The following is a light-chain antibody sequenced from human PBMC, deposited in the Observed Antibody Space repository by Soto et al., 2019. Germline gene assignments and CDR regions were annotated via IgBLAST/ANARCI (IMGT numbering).Light chain of an antibody. Sequence: ETVMTQSPATLSVSPGERATLSCRASQSVFSSLAWYQHKPGQAPRLLIYGAATRATGIPARFSGSGSGTEFTLTISSLQSDDIAVYYCQQFHRWPVTFGGGAKVEI. CDR2: GAA. V-gene: IGKV3-15*01. CDR3: QQFHRWPVT. CDR1: QSVFSS. J-gene: IGKJ4*01.